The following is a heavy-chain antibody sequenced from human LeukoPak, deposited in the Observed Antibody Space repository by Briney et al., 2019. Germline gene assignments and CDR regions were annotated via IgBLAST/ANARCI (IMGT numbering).Heavy chain of an antibody. CDR2: ISPYNGKT. CDR1: GYSFNTFG. Sequence: GASVKVSCTTSGYSFNTFGLAWVRQAPGQGLEWLGWISPYNGKTNYAPKVRGRVTLTTDTSARTAYMELRSLRSDDTAVYYCARDVGVSGLLLDFDYWGQGTLVTVSS. CDR3: ARDVGVSGLLLDFDY. J-gene: IGHJ4*02. V-gene: IGHV1-18*01. D-gene: IGHD2-21*01.